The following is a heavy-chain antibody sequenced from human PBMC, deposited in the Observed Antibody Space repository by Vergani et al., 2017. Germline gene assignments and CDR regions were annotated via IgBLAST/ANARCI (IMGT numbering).Heavy chain of an antibody. Sequence: QVQLVQSGAEVKKPGASVKVSCKASGYTFTSYAMHCVRQAPGQRLEWMGWINTGNGNTKYSQKFQGRVTITRDTSASTDYMELSSLRSEDTAVYYCARPSSGWLGANPYYFDYWGQGTLVTVSS. CDR2: INTGNGNT. CDR3: ARPSSGWLGANPYYFDY. V-gene: IGHV1-3*04. CDR1: GYTFTSYA. J-gene: IGHJ4*02. D-gene: IGHD6-19*01.